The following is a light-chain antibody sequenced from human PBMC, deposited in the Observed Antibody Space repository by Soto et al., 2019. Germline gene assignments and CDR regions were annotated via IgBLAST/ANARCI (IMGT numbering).Light chain of an antibody. CDR2: GAS. CDR3: QQYSSSPGLT. Sequence: EIVLTQSPGTLSLSPGERATLSCRASQSVSSSYLAWYQQKPGQAPRLLIYGASSRATGIPDRFSGSGSGTDFTLTISRLEPEDSAVYYCQQYSSSPGLTFGGGTKVEIK. V-gene: IGKV3-20*01. J-gene: IGKJ4*01. CDR1: QSVSSSY.